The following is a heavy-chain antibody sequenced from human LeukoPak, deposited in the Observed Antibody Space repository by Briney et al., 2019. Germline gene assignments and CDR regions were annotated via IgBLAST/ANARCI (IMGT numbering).Heavy chain of an antibody. CDR3: ARLARIAVAGTLIWGAFHI. CDR1: GCSFTTSS. CDR2: IYPGDSDT. D-gene: IGHD6-19*01. V-gene: IGHV5-51*01. Sequence: GESLQISCKGSGCSFTTSSSGWVRQMPGKGLEWMGIIYPGDSDTRYSPSFQGHVTISADKSISTAYLQWSSLNASDTAMYYCARLARIAVAGTLIWGAFHIWGRGTMVTVSS. J-gene: IGHJ3*02.